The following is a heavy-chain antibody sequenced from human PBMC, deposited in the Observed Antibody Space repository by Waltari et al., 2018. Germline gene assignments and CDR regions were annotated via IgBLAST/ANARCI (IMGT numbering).Heavy chain of an antibody. CDR2: FDPEDGET. Sequence: QVQLVQSGAEVKKPGASVKVSCKVSGYTLTELSMHWVRQAPGKGLEWMGGFDPEDGETIYAQKFQRRGTMTEDTSTDTAYMELSSLRSEDTAVYYCATEKPLLRFLEWFHFDYWGQGTLVTVSS. CDR1: GYTLTELS. V-gene: IGHV1-24*01. CDR3: ATEKPLLRFLEWFHFDY. D-gene: IGHD3-3*01. J-gene: IGHJ4*02.